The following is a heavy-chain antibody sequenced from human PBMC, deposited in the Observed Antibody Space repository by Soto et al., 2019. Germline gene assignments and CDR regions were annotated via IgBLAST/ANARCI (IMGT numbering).Heavy chain of an antibody. J-gene: IGHJ4*02. V-gene: IGHV4-59*01. CDR2: IYYSGSS. Sequence: QVQLQESGPGLVKPSDTLSLTCTVSGAYMRGFYWHWIRQPPGQGLEWIGYIYYSGSSSYNPSLKSRVTISLDTSKSQFSLELSSVTAADTAFYYCARENGNYDFDFWGQGTLVTVSS. D-gene: IGHD1-7*01. CDR3: ARENGNYDFDF. CDR1: GAYMRGFY.